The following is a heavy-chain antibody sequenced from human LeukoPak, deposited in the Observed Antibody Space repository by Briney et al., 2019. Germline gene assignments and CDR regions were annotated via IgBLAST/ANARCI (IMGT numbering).Heavy chain of an antibody. CDR2: ISYDGSNK. J-gene: IGHJ4*02. D-gene: IGHD3-10*01. V-gene: IGHV3-30-3*01. CDR3: ASRDYYGSGIQAYYFDY. CDR1: GFTFSSYA. Sequence: GRSLRLSCAASGFTFSSYAMHWVRQAPGKGLEWVAVISYDGSNKYYADSVKGRFTISRDNSKNTLYLQMNSLRAEDTAVYYCASRDYYGSGIQAYYFDYWGRGTLVTVSS.